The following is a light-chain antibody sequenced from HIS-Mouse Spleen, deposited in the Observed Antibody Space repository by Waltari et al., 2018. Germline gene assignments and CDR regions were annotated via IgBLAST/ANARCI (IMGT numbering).Light chain of an antibody. CDR2: DDS. Sequence: SYVLTQPPSVSVAPGKTARITCGGNNIGSKSVPWYQPKPGQAPVLVVYDDSDRPSGIPGRFSGSNSGNTATLTISRVEAGDEADYYCQVWDSSSDHVVFGGGTKLTVL. J-gene: IGLJ2*01. CDR1: NIGSKS. CDR3: QVWDSSSDHVV. V-gene: IGLV3-21*03.